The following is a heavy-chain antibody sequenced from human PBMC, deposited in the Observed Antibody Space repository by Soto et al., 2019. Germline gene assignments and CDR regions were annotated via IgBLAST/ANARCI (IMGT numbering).Heavy chain of an antibody. CDR3: ARDVVDIVVPGDYYYYYGMDV. CDR1: AGTNSRDGYY. V-gene: IGHV4-31*11. J-gene: IGHJ6*02. CDR2: IYYSGST. Sequence: TLSTTCGVSAGTNSRDGYYWGGIRKHPGKGLEWIGYIYYSGSTYYNPSLKSRVTISVDTSKNQFSLKLSSVTAADTAVYYCARDVVDIVVPGDYYYYYGMDVWGQGTTVTVSS. D-gene: IGHD2-2*01.